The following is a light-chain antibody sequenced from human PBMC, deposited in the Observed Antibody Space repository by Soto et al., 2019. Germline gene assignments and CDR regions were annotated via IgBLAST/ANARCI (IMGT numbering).Light chain of an antibody. CDR2: IAS. CDR3: QQYGRSPCT. CDR1: QSVSSNY. V-gene: IGKV3-20*01. J-gene: IGKJ1*01. Sequence: EIVLTQSPGTLSLSPGERATLSCRASQSVSSNYLAWYQQKTGQTPRLLIYIASSRAPGIPDRFSGSGSGTHFTLTISRVEPEDFAVYYCQQYGRSPCTFGQGTKVEIK.